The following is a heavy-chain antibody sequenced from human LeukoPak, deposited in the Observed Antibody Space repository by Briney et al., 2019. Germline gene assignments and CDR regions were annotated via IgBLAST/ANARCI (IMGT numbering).Heavy chain of an antibody. CDR1: GFTFSSQN. CDR3: VKNGWLDY. J-gene: IGHJ4*02. Sequence: GGSLRLSCAASGFTFSSQNMSWARQAPGKGLEWVAYISTSGDSTKYADSVEGRFTISRDNAKNSLYLLMNSLRVEDTAVYYCVKNGWLDYWGQGILVTVSS. D-gene: IGHD6-19*01. V-gene: IGHV3-21*06. CDR2: ISTSGDST.